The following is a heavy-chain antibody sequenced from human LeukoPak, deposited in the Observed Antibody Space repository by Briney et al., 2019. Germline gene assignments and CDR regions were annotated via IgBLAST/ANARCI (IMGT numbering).Heavy chain of an antibody. CDR1: GGSISSYY. D-gene: IGHD2-15*01. Sequence: RSETLSLTCTVSGGSISSYYWSWLRQPPGKGLVGIGYIYYSGSTNYNASLKSRIAISVDTSKNQFSLKLSSVTAADTAVYYCARDFGGYYYGMDVWGQGTTVTVSS. V-gene: IGHV4-59*01. CDR2: IYYSGST. CDR3: ARDFGGYYYGMDV. J-gene: IGHJ6*02.